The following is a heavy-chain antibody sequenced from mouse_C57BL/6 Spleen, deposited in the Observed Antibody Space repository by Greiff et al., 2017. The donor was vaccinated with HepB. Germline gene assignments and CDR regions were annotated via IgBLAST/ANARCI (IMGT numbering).Heavy chain of an antibody. Sequence: QVQLKESGPGILQSSQTLSLTCSFSGFSLSTSGMGVSWIRQPSGKGLEWLAHIYWDDDKRYNPSLKSRLTISKDTSRNQVFLKITSVDTADTATYYCARRRAVVAKDWYFDVWGTGTTVTVSS. J-gene: IGHJ1*03. CDR2: IYWDDDK. V-gene: IGHV8-12*01. D-gene: IGHD1-1*01. CDR3: ARRRAVVAKDWYFDV. CDR1: GFSLSTSGMG.